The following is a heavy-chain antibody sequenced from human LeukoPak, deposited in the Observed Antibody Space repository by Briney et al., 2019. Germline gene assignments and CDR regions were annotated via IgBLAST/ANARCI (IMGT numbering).Heavy chain of an antibody. CDR1: GFTFSSYG. J-gene: IGHJ4*02. V-gene: IGHV3-30*18. CDR3: AKAHPGGRWYYFDY. Sequence: GGSLRLSCAASGFTFSSYGMHWVRQAPGKGLEWVAVISYDGSNKYYADSVKGRFTISRDNSKNTLFLQMNSLRAEDTALYYCAKAHPGGRWYYFDYWGQGTLVTVSS. D-gene: IGHD3-10*01. CDR2: ISYDGSNK.